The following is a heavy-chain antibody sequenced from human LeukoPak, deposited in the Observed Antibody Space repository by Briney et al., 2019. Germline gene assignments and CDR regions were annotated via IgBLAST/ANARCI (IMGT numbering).Heavy chain of an antibody. Sequence: GGSLRLSCAASGFTFNNFAMSWVRQAPGKGLGWVSAINDNGDTTAYADSVKGRFTISRDNSKNTLYLEMNSLRAGDTAIYYCAKGGYCSTTTCLAIHWGQGTLVTVSS. CDR3: AKGGYCSTTTCLAIH. D-gene: IGHD2-2*01. J-gene: IGHJ1*01. V-gene: IGHV3-23*01. CDR2: INDNGDTT. CDR1: GFTFNNFA.